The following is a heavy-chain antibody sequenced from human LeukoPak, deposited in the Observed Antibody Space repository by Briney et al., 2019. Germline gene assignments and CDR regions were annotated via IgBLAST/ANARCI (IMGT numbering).Heavy chain of an antibody. CDR2: ISSSSSYI. J-gene: IGHJ4*02. D-gene: IGHD6-13*01. CDR1: GFTFSSYS. Sequence: GGSLRLSCAASGFTFSSYSMNWVRQAPGKGLEWVSSISSSSSYIYYADSVKGRFTISRDNARNSLYLQMDSLRVEDTAFYYCARDLAFSWLDYWGQGVLVTVSS. CDR3: ARDLAFSWLDY. V-gene: IGHV3-21*01.